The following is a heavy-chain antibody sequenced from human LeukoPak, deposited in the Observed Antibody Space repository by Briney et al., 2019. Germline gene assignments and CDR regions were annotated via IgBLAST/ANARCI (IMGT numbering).Heavy chain of an antibody. CDR3: ARWGISLFDP. D-gene: IGHD3-16*01. CDR2: IYHSGST. J-gene: IGHJ5*02. V-gene: IGHV4-30-2*01. CDR1: GGSISSGGYY. Sequence: PSETLSLTCTVSGGSISSGGYYWSWIRQPPGKGLGWIGYIYHSGSTYYNPSLKSRVTISVDRSKNQFSLKLSSVTAADTAVYYCARWGISLFDPWGQGTLVTVSS.